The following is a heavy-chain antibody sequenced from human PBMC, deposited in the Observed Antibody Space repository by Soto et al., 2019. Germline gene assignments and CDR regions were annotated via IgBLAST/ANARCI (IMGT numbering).Heavy chain of an antibody. CDR2: ISSSLGHT. V-gene: IGHV3-11*03. Sequence: GGSLRLSCVASGFDFSDFHISWVRQAPGKGLEWISYISSSLGHTDYAESVKGRFTISRDNAKSSVFLEMSDLRSDDTAVYYCAANWNFGLNFWGQGTLVTVS. D-gene: IGHD1-1*01. CDR3: AANWNFGLNF. J-gene: IGHJ4*02. CDR1: GFDFSDFH.